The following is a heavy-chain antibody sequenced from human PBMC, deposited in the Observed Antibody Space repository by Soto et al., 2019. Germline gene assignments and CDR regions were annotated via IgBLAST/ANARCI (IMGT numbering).Heavy chain of an antibody. CDR1: GFTFSSYS. CDR2: ISSSSSYI. D-gene: IGHD2-15*01. V-gene: IGHV3-21*01. J-gene: IGHJ4*02. Sequence: PGGSLRLSCAASGFTFSSYSMNWVRQAPGKGLEWVSSISSSSSYIYYADSVKGRFTISRDNAKNSLYLQMNSLRAEDTAVYYCARDPYCSGGSCYRPWGQGTLVTVSS. CDR3: ARDPYCSGGSCYRP.